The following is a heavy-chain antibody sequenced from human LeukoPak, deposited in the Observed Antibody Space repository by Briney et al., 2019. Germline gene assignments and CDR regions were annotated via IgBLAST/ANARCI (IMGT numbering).Heavy chain of an antibody. CDR1: GYTFTGYY. CDR2: INPNSGDT. D-gene: IGHD6-13*01. CDR3: ARDPSGYTSDWYYFDY. V-gene: IGHV1-2*04. Sequence: ASVKVSCKASGYTFTGYYMHWVRQAPGQGLEWMGWINPNSGDTKYAQKFQGWVTMTRDTSISTAYMELSRLRSDDTAVYYCARDPSGYTSDWYYFDYWGQGTLVTVSS. J-gene: IGHJ4*02.